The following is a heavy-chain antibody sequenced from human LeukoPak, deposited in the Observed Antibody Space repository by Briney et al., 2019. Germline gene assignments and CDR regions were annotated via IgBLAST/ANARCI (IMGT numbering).Heavy chain of an antibody. CDR3: ARGPNYSFYMDV. CDR1: GFTFSDYT. J-gene: IGHJ6*03. V-gene: IGHV3-64*02. CDR2: ITANGGSK. Sequence: GGSLRLSCAASGFTFSDYTMHWVRLAPGKRLEYVSAITANGGSKYHADSVRARFTVSRDNSKNTLYLQMGSLRAEDTALYYCARGPNYSFYMDVWGKGTAVTVSS.